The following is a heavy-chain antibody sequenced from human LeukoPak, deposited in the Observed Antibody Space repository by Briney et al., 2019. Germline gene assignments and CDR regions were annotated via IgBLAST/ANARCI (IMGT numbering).Heavy chain of an antibody. CDR1: GYTFTGYY. CDR3: ARTLTIFGVVTDFDY. J-gene: IGHJ4*02. D-gene: IGHD3-3*01. V-gene: IGHV1-2*02. CDR2: INPNSGGT. Sequence: ASVTVSCKASGYTFTGYYMHWVRQAPGQGLEWMGWINPNSGGTNYAQKFQGRVTMTRDTSISTAYMELSRLRSDDTAVYYCARTLTIFGVVTDFDYSGQGTLVTASS.